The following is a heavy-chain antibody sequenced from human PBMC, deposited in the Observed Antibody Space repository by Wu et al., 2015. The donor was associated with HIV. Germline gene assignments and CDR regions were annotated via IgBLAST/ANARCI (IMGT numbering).Heavy chain of an antibody. J-gene: IGHJ5*02. V-gene: IGHV1-18*01. CDR2: ITTNNGYT. Sequence: QVQLVQSGGDVKKSGASVKVSCKASGYTFITHAITWVRQAPGQRPEWMGWITTNNGYTKYAQKFQDRLSLTTDTSATTVYMELRSLRSDDTAVYYCARVFEDSSGYYSWFDPSGPREPWSPSPQ. CDR3: ARVFEDSSGYYSWFDP. CDR1: GYTFITHA. D-gene: IGHD3-22*01.